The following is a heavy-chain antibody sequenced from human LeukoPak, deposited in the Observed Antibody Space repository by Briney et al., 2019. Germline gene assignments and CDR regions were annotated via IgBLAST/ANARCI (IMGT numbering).Heavy chain of an antibody. J-gene: IGHJ3*02. Sequence: PSETLSLTCTVSGGSIRSYYWSWIRQPPGKGLEWIGYIYYNGGTNYNPSLKSRVTLSVDTSKNQVSLKVTSVTTADTAVYFCARRHYYDSRGAFDIWGQGTMVTVSS. CDR2: IYYNGGT. D-gene: IGHD3-22*01. CDR3: ARRHYYDSRGAFDI. CDR1: GGSIRSYY. V-gene: IGHV4-59*01.